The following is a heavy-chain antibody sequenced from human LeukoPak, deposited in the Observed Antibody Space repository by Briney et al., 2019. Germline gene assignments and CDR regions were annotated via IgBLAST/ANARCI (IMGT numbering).Heavy chain of an antibody. D-gene: IGHD2-15*01. CDR2: IYYSGST. CDR1: GGSISSSSYY. CDR3: ARNPDGGYCSGGSCYGNWFDP. V-gene: IGHV4-39*07. Sequence: SETLSLTCTVAGGSISSSSYYWGWIRQPPGKGLEWIGSIYYSGSTYYNPSLKSRVTISVDTSKNQFSLKLSSVTAADTAVYYCARNPDGGYCSGGSCYGNWFDPWGQGTLVTVSS. J-gene: IGHJ5*02.